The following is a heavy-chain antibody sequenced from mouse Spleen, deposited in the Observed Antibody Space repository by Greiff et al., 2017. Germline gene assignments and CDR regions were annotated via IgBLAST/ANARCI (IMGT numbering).Heavy chain of an antibody. J-gene: IGHJ2*01. V-gene: IGHV1-26*01. D-gene: IGHD2-5*01. CDR2: INPNNGGT. CDR3: ARGDYSNYFYYFDY. Sequence: EVQLQQSGPELVKPGASVKISCKASGYTFTDYYMNWVKQSHGKSLEWIGDINPNNGGTSYNQKFKGKATLTVDKSSSTAYMELRSLTSEDSAVYYCARGDYSNYFYYFDYWGQGTTLTVSS. CDR1: GYTFTDYY.